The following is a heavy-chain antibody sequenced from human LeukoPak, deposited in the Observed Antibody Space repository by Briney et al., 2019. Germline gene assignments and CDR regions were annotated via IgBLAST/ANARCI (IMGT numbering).Heavy chain of an antibody. J-gene: IGHJ4*02. CDR2: INHSGST. Sequence: SETLSLTCAVYGGSFSGYYWSWIRQPPGKGLEWIGEINHSGSTNYNPSLKSRVTISVDTSKNQFSLKLSSVTAADTAVYYCAKGHRATAGNYFDYWGQGTLVTDSS. V-gene: IGHV4-34*01. D-gene: IGHD6-13*01. CDR3: AKGHRATAGNYFDY. CDR1: GGSFSGYY.